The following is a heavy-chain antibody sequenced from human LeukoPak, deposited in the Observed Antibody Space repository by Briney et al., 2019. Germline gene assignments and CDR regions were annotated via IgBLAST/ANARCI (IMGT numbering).Heavy chain of an antibody. V-gene: IGHV4-59*01. CDR3: ARDVPYCGGDCYRGWFDP. D-gene: IGHD2-21*02. J-gene: IGHJ5*02. CDR2: IYYSGST. Sequence: SETLSLTCTVSGGSISSYYWSWIRQPPGKGLEWIGYIYYSGSTNYNPSLKSRVTISVDTSKNQFSLKLSSVTAADTAVYYCARDVPYCGGDCYRGWFDPWGQGTLVTVSS. CDR1: GGSISSYY.